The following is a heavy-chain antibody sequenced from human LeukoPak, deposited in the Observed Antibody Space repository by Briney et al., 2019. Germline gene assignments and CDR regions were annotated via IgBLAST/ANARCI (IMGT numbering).Heavy chain of an antibody. J-gene: IGHJ4*02. V-gene: IGHV3-23*01. CDR3: AKRRKQWLGVDY. Sequence: GGSLRLSCAASGFTFSSYAMSWVRQAPGKGLEWVSAISGSGGSTYYADSVKGRFTISRDNSKNTLYLQMNSLKAEDTAVYYCAKRRKQWLGVDYWGQGTLVTVSS. CDR1: GFTFSSYA. D-gene: IGHD6-19*01. CDR2: ISGSGGST.